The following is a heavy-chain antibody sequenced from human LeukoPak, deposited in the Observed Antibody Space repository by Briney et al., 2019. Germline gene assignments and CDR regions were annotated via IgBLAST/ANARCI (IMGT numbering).Heavy chain of an antibody. D-gene: IGHD1-1*01. J-gene: IGHJ4*02. CDR3: ARGNNSPYDHTFDY. CDR2: IKHDESEK. Sequence: GGSLRLSCAASGFSFNSGWMDWVRQAPGKGLEWVANIKHDESEKNYLDSVKGRFTISRDNAQNSLYLQMNGLRVEDTAFYYCARGNNSPYDHTFDYWGQGTLVTVSS. V-gene: IGHV3-7*03. CDR1: GFSFNSGW.